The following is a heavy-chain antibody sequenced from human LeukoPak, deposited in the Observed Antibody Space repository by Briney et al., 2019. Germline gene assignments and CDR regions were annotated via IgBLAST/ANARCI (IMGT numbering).Heavy chain of an antibody. CDR1: GFTFGNYA. Sequence: GGSLRLSCSASGFTFGNYAMHWVRQAPGKGLEWVALISYGGSAKFYADSVKGRFTISRDNSKSTLDLQMNSLRTEDTAVYYCARVRDQRVYYFDYWGQGSLVTVSS. J-gene: IGHJ4*02. D-gene: IGHD6-6*01. CDR3: ARVRDQRVYYFDY. V-gene: IGHV3-30*04. CDR2: ISYGGSAK.